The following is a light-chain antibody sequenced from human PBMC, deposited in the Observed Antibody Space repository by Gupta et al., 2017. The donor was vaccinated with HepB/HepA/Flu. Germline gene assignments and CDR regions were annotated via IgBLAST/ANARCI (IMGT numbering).Light chain of an antibody. CDR1: QSVSSNS. V-gene: IGKV3-20*01. J-gene: IGKJ4*01. CDR3: QQYGSSPLT. Sequence: EIVLTQFPGTLSLSPGERATLSCRASQSVSSNSLAWYQHKPGQAPRLLIYAASSRATGIPDRCSGSGSGTDFTLTISRLEPADFALYYCQQYGSSPLTFGGGTKVEIK. CDR2: AAS.